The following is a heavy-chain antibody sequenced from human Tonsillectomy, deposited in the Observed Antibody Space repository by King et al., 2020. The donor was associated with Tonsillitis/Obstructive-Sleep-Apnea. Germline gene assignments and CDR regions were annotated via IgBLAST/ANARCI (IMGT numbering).Heavy chain of an antibody. D-gene: IGHD4-17*01. Sequence: QVQLQQWGAGLLKPLETLSLPCAVYGGSFSDYHWSWIRQPPGKGLEWIGEINHSGRTNYNPSLKSRVSISVDTSKKQFFLKLTSVTAADTAVYYCARGYGDYGVFDYWGQGALVTVSS. J-gene: IGHJ4*02. CDR2: INHSGRT. CDR3: ARGYGDYGVFDY. CDR1: GGSFSDYH. V-gene: IGHV4-34*01.